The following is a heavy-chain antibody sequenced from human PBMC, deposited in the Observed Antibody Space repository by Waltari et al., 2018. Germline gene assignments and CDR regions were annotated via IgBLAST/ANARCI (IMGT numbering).Heavy chain of an antibody. V-gene: IGHV1-18*01. CDR1: GYTFDTYG. D-gene: IGHD2-15*01. CDR3: ARDRDYSSGAPPAF. J-gene: IGHJ4*02. Sequence: QVQLVQSENEVRKPGASVRISCKASGYTFDTYGIIWMRQAPGQALEWVGWISTYTHSTDYAEKFQGRVTMTTDKSTATVYLDLRSLGSDDSAVYFCARDRDYSSGAPPAFWGQGTQVTVSS. CDR2: ISTYTHST.